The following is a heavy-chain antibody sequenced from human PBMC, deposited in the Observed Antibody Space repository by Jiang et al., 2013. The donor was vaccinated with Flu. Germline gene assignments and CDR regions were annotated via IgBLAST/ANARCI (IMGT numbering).Heavy chain of an antibody. CDR1: GYTFTNYA. CDR2: VNTNTGKP. CDR3: VRVGVTAIGEPFFDY. Sequence: QSGSELKKPGASVKVSCKTSGYTFTNYALNWVRQAPGQGLEWMGWVNTNTGKPTYDQGFTGRFVLSLDTSVTTAYLQINALKGEDAAVYYCVRVGVTAIGEPFFDYWGQGTRVTVSS. V-gene: IGHV7-4-1*02. D-gene: IGHD2-21*02. J-gene: IGHJ4*02.